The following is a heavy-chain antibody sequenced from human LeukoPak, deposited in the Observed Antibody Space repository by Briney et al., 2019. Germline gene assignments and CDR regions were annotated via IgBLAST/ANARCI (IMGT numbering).Heavy chain of an antibody. J-gene: IGHJ5*02. CDR1: GGTFSSYA. CDR3: ARDRFGEHASWFDP. D-gene: IGHD3-10*01. V-gene: IGHV1-69*04. Sequence: SVKVSCKASGGTFSSYAISWVRQAPGQGLEWMGRIIPILGIANYAQKFQGRVTITADKSTSTAYMELSSLRSEDTAVYYCARDRFGEHASWFDPWGQGTLVTVSS. CDR2: IIPILGIA.